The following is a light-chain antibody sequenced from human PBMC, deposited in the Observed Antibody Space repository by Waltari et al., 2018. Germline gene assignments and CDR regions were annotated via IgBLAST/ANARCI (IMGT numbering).Light chain of an antibody. CDR1: QSISIW. J-gene: IGKJ1*01. CDR2: QAS. Sequence: DIQMTQSPSTLSASVGDRVTITCRASQSISIWLAGYQQKPGKAPNLLIYQASSLESGVPSRFGGSVSGTEFTLSISSLQPEDFATYYCQQYNSYPWTFGQGTKVEIK. V-gene: IGKV1-5*03. CDR3: QQYNSYPWT.